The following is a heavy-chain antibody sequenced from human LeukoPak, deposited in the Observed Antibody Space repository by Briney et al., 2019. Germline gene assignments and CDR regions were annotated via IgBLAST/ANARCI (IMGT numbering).Heavy chain of an antibody. CDR1: GYTFTSYG. J-gene: IGHJ6*02. V-gene: IGHV1-18*01. D-gene: IGHD3-10*01. Sequence: ASVKVSCKASGYTFTSYGISWVRQAPGQGLEWMGWISAYNGNTNYAQKLQGRVTMTTDTSTSTAYMELRSLRSDDTAVYYCARDPNYYGSGSYLWPVFDLPAPYGMDVWGQGTTVTVSS. CDR3: ARDPNYYGSGSYLWPVFDLPAPYGMDV. CDR2: ISAYNGNT.